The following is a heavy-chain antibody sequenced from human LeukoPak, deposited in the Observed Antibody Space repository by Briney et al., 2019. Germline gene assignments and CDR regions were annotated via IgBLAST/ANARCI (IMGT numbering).Heavy chain of an antibody. CDR3: ARGNFWSGPPDV. CDR2: IIPIFGTA. Sequence: SVKVSCKASGGTFSSYAISWVRQAPGQGLEWMGGIIPIFGTANYAQKFQGRVTITTDESPSTAYMELSSLRSEDTAVYYCARGNFWSGPPDVWGKGTTVTVSS. J-gene: IGHJ6*04. CDR1: GGTFSSYA. D-gene: IGHD3-3*01. V-gene: IGHV1-69*05.